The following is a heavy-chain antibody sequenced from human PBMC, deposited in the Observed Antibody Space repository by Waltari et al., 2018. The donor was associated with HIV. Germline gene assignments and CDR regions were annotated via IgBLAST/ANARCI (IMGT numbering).Heavy chain of an antibody. J-gene: IGHJ4*02. CDR3: ARRALWLRPVYYFDY. CDR2: INHRRNT. D-gene: IGHD5-12*01. CDR1: GEPFDGYY. Sequence: QVQLQQWGAGLLTPSETLSLTCAAYGEPFDGYYWSWIRQPPGKRLEWMGEINHRRNTNYNPSLKSRLTMSVDASKNQFSLNLNSVTAADTGVYYCARRALWLRPVYYFDYWGQGALVTVSS. V-gene: IGHV4-34*01.